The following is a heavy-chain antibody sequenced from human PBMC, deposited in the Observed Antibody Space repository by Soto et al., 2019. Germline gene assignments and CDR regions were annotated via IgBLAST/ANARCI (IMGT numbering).Heavy chain of an antibody. J-gene: IGHJ4*02. CDR2: ISSSGSTI. CDR3: ASGYYDSSGYPTVGDY. Sequence: EVQLVESGGGLVQPGGSLRLSCAASGFTFSSYEMNWVRQAPGKGLEWVSYISSSGSTIYYADSVKGRFTISRDNAKNSRDLQMNSLRAEDTAVYYCASGYYDSSGYPTVGDYWGQGTLVTVSS. D-gene: IGHD3-22*01. V-gene: IGHV3-48*03. CDR1: GFTFSSYE.